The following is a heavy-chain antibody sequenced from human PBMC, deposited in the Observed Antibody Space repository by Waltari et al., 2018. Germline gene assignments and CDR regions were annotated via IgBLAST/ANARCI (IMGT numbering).Heavy chain of an antibody. V-gene: IGHV4-61*02. CDR2: IHSSGLT. Sequence: QVQLQESGPGLVEPSQTLSLTCTVSGASITSAPHSWGLTRQPAGKGLEWIGRIHSSGLTEYKASLKSRVAISRDTSKNQFSLNLSSVTAADTAVYYCARSAKCESSSDSCDLVANWGQGTLVTVSS. CDR3: ARSAKCESSSDSCDLVAN. CDR1: GASITSAPHS. J-gene: IGHJ4*02. D-gene: IGHD2-21*01.